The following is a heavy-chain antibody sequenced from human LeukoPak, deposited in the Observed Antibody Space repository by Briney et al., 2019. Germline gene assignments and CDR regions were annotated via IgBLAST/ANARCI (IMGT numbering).Heavy chain of an antibody. Sequence: GASVKVSCKASGYTFTSYDINWVRQATGQGLEWMGWMNPNRGNTGYAQKFQGRVTMTRNTSKSTAYMELSSLRSEDTAVYYCAREGVYYYGMDVWGQGTTVTVSS. V-gene: IGHV1-8*01. CDR3: AREGVYYYGMDV. D-gene: IGHD2-8*01. CDR2: MNPNRGNT. CDR1: GYTFTSYD. J-gene: IGHJ6*02.